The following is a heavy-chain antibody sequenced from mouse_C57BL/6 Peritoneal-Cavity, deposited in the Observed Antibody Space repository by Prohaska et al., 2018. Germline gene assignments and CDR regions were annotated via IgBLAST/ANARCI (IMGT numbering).Heavy chain of an antibody. CDR3: ARGGYYGNPYWYFDV. CDR2: IDPSDSYT. D-gene: IGHD2-1*01. CDR1: GYTFTSYW. Sequence: QVQLQQPGAELVMPGASVTLSCKASGYTFTSYWMHWVKQRPGQGLEWIGEIDPSDSYTNYNQKFKGKATLTVDKSSSTVYMRLSRLASEDAAVYFCARGGYYGNPYWYFDVWGTGTTVTVSS. V-gene: IGHV1-69*01. J-gene: IGHJ1*03.